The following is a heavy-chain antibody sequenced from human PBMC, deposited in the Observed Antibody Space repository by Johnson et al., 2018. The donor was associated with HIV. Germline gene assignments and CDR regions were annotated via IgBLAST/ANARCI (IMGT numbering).Heavy chain of an antibody. V-gene: IGHV3-30*02. CDR1: GFTFSNYG. CDR3: AKDRCGGVVDAFDI. J-gene: IGHJ3*02. D-gene: IGHD3-3*01. CDR2: IRYDGDIT. Sequence: QVQLVESGGGLVQPGGSLRLSCAAPGFTFSNYGMHWVRQAPGKGLEWVAFIRYDGDITYYVDSVKGRFTISRDNDKNSLFLQMNSLRAEDTAVYYCAKDRCGGVVDAFDIWGQGTMVTVSS.